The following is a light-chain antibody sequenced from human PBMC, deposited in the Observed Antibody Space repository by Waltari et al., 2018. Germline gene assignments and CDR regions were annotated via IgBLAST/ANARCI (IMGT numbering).Light chain of an antibody. V-gene: IGLV1-44*01. J-gene: IGLJ1*01. Sequence: QSVLTQPPSASGTPGQRVTISCSGSMSNIEGDIISWLQHLPGRSPTLLIYNNNQRHQGVPSRCSASKTGTSASLAISGLKSEDEADYYWAAWADSLSGYVFGTGTKVTVL. CDR1: MSNIEGDI. CDR2: NNN. CDR3: AAWADSLSGYV.